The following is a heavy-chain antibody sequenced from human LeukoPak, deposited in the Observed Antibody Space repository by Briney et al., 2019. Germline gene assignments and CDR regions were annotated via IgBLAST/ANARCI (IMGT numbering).Heavy chain of an antibody. CDR3: ARGGFMKYNWFDP. CDR2: IYYSGST. CDR1: GGSISSYY. V-gene: IGHV4-59*01. D-gene: IGHD2-15*01. Sequence: PSETLSLTCTVSGGSISSYYWSWIRQPPGKGLEWIGYIYYSGSTNYNPSLKSRVTISVDTSKNQFSLKLSTVTAADTAVYYCARGGFMKYNWFDPWGQGTLVTVTS. J-gene: IGHJ5*02.